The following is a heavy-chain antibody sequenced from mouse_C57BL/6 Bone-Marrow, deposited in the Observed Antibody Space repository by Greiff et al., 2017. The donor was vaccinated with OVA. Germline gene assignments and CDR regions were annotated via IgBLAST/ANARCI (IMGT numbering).Heavy chain of an antibody. CDR1: GFSFNTYA. CDR3: VRTNYGSSYLFAY. J-gene: IGHJ3*01. Sequence: EVQGVESGGGLVQPKGSLKLSCAASGFSFNTYAMNWVRQAPGKGLEWVARIRSKSNNYATYYADSVKDRFTISRDDSESMLYLQMNNLKTEDTAMYYCVRTNYGSSYLFAYWGQGTLVTVSA. V-gene: IGHV10-1*01. CDR2: IRSKSNNYAT. D-gene: IGHD1-1*01.